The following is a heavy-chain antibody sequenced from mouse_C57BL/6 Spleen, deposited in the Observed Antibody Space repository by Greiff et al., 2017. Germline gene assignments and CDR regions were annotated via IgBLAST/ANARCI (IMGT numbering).Heavy chain of an antibody. J-gene: IGHJ4*01. D-gene: IGHD2-1*01. Sequence: QVQLQQSGAELVRPGASVKLSCKASGYTFTDYYINWVKQRPGQGLEWIARIYPGSGNTYYNEKFKGKATLTAEKSSSTAYMQLSSLTSEDSAVYFCAREGKTMDHWGQGTSVTVSS. V-gene: IGHV1-76*01. CDR1: GYTFTDYY. CDR2: IYPGSGNT. CDR3: AREGKTMDH.